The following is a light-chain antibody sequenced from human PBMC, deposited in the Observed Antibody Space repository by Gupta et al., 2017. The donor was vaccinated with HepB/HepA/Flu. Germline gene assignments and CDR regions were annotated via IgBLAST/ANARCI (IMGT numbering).Light chain of an antibody. V-gene: IGLV2-11*01. CDR1: STDVGNYNY. Sequence: QSALTQPRSVSGSPGQSVTISCTGTSTDVGNYNYVSWYQQHPGKAPKLMIYDVIKRPSGVPDRFSGSKSGNTDSLTISGRQAEEEADYYCCSYAGTDTYVFGNGTKVTVL. J-gene: IGLJ1*01. CDR2: DVI. CDR3: CSYAGTDTYV.